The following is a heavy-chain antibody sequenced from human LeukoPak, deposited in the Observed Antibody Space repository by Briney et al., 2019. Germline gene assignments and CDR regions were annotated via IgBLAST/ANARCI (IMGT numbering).Heavy chain of an antibody. CDR3: ARNGARSTLPYNWFDP. CDR1: GYTFTSYG. Sequence: ASVKVSCKASGYTFTSYGISWVRQAPGQGLEWMGWISAYNGNTNYAQKLQGRVTMSTDTSTSTAYMELRSLRSDDTAVYYCARNGARSTLPYNWFDPWGQGTLVTVSS. V-gene: IGHV1-18*01. D-gene: IGHD1-1*01. J-gene: IGHJ5*02. CDR2: ISAYNGNT.